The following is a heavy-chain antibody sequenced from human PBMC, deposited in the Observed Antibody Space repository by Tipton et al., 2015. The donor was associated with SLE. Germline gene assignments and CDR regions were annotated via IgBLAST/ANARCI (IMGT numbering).Heavy chain of an antibody. D-gene: IGHD3-9*01. CDR3: ARGGRVLTGSLAP. J-gene: IGHJ5*02. Sequence: TLSLTCAVYGGTFSDYYWHWIRQSPGKGLEWIGEIKDSGGTKYNPSLKSRATLSVDASKKQFFLQLTSVTAADTAVYYCARGGRVLTGSLAPWGQGTLVSVSS. V-gene: IGHV4-34*01. CDR2: IKDSGGT. CDR1: GGTFSDYY.